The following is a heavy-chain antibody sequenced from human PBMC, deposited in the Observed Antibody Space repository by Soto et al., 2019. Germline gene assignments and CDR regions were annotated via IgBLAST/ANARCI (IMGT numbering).Heavy chain of an antibody. V-gene: IGHV4-31*03. D-gene: IGHD4-4*01. J-gene: IGHJ6*03. CDR1: GGSISSGGYY. CDR2: IYYSGST. Sequence: SETLSLTCTVSGGSISSGGYYWSWIRQHPGKGLEWIGYIYYSGSTYYNPSLKSRVTISVDTSKNQFSLKLSSVTAADTAVYYCARVESYSNYYYYMDVWGKGTTVTVSS. CDR3: ARVESYSNYYYYMDV.